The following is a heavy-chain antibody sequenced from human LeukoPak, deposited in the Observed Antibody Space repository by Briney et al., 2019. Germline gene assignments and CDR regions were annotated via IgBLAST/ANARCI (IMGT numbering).Heavy chain of an antibody. CDR1: GYTIRGGFY. Sequence: SETLSLTCTVSGYTIRGGFYWAGIRQPPGKGLVWIGSVHHNWRPYDNPSPDRRVTRSLDPPNNQVSLKPTSVNAAATAMYYCARSGGQLEPMPFFWYFAYWGQGDLVAVSS. CDR2: VHHNWRP. CDR3: ARSGGQLEPMPFFWYFAY. D-gene: IGHD1-1*01. V-gene: IGHV4-38-2*02. J-gene: IGHJ4*02.